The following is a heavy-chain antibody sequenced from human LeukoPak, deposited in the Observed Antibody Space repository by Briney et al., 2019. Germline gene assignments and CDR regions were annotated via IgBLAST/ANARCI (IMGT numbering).Heavy chain of an antibody. J-gene: IGHJ4*02. Sequence: SETLSLTCSVSGGSMSSGGCYWSWIRQHPGKGLEWMGHIYYSGTVYYNPSLRSRVSISVDTSKNQFSLRLSSVTVADTAVYYCARLGMAASYFYDSSGDKFDYWGQGTLVTASS. CDR2: IYYSGTV. CDR3: ARLGMAASYFYDSSGDKFDY. D-gene: IGHD3-22*01. CDR1: GGSMSSGGCY. V-gene: IGHV4-31*03.